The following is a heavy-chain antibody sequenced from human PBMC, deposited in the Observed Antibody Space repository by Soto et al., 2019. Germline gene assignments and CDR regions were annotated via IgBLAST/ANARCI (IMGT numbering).Heavy chain of an antibody. Sequence: GGSLRLSCAASGFTFSYYWMHWVRQVPGKGLVWVSRISTDGSITNYADSVNGRFTISRDNAKNTVFLQMNSLRDEDTAVYYCTRSLFRNDPDHCWGQGALVTVSS. CDR1: GFTFSYYW. CDR2: ISTDGSIT. D-gene: IGHD1-1*01. J-gene: IGHJ4*02. CDR3: TRSLFRNDPDHC. V-gene: IGHV3-74*01.